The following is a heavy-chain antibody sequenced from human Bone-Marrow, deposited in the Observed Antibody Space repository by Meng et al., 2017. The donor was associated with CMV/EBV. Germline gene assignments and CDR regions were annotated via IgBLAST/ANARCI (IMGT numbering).Heavy chain of an antibody. V-gene: IGHV3-7*01. CDR2: IKQDGSEK. CDR3: ASRGHPLGTYYFDY. D-gene: IGHD7-27*01. J-gene: IGHJ4*02. Sequence: GESLKISCAASGFTFSSYWMSWVRQAPGKGLEWVANIKQDGSEKYYVDSVKGRFTISRDNAKNSLYLQMNSLRAEDTAVYYCASRGHPLGTYYFDYWGQGTLVTVSS. CDR1: GFTFSSYW.